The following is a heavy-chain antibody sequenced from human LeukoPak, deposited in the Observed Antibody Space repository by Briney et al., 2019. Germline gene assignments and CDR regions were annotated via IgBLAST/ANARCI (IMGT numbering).Heavy chain of an antibody. CDR1: GYTFTDYY. CDR2: INPNSGGR. V-gene: IGHV1-2*02. J-gene: IGHJ4*02. CDR3: ARALSRELPPFDY. Sequence: ASVKVSCKASGYTFTDYYIHWVRQAPGQGLEWMGWINPNSGGRDFAQNFQGRVTMTRDTSISTAYMELSSLRSDDTAVYYCARALSRELPPFDYWGLGTLVTVSS. D-gene: IGHD1-26*01.